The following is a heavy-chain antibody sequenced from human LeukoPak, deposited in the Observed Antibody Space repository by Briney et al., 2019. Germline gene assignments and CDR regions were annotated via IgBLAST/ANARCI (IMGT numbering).Heavy chain of an antibody. CDR1: GYSFTSYW. D-gene: IGHD6-13*01. CDR2: TDPSDSYT. Sequence: GESLKISCKGSGYSFTSYWISWVRQMPGKGLEWMGRTDPSDSYTNYSPSFQGHVTISADKSINTAYLQWSSLKASDTAMYYCARSRGYSNSWLDYWGQGTLVTVSS. V-gene: IGHV5-10-1*01. J-gene: IGHJ4*02. CDR3: ARSRGYSNSWLDY.